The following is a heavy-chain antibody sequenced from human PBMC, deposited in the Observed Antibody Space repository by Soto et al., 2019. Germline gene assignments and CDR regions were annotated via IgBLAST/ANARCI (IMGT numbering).Heavy chain of an antibody. J-gene: IGHJ6*02. Sequence: PSETLSLTCAVSGGSISSSDWWRWVRQPPGEGLEWIGEIYHSGSTNYNPSLKSRLTIPVDKSKNQFSLKLSSVTAADTAVYYCARVGYCSGGTCHPTYYGMDVWGQGTTVTVSS. CDR1: GGSISSSDW. CDR3: ARVGYCSGGTCHPTYYGMDV. D-gene: IGHD2-15*01. V-gene: IGHV4-4*02. CDR2: IYHSGST.